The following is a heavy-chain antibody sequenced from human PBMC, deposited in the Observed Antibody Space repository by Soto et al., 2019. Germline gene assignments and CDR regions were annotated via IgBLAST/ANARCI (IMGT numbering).Heavy chain of an antibody. CDR2: IYYSGST. CDR3: ARPYGSGTPSGIYFDY. CDR1: GGSISSSSYY. V-gene: IGHV4-39*01. Sequence: QLQLQESGPGLVKPSETLSLTCTVSGGSISSSSYYWGWIRQPPGKGLEGIGSIYYSGSTYYNPSLKSRVTISVDTSKNQFSLKLSSVTAADTAVYYCARPYGSGTPSGIYFDYWGQGTLVTVSS. J-gene: IGHJ4*02. D-gene: IGHD3-10*01.